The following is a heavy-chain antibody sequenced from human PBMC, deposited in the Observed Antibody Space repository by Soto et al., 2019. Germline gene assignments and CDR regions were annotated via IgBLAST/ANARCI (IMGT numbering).Heavy chain of an antibody. CDR1: GGTVRSCA. CDR3: VKDESINWYSGHFRH. V-gene: IGHV1-69*06. CDR2: IIPIFGTA. J-gene: IGHJ1*01. Sequence: SRQVSCQASGGTVRSCAIILVRQGPEQGLEWMGGIIPIFGTANYAQKFQGRVTITADKSTSTAYMELNSLSAEDTAFYYCVKDESINWYSGHFRHWGQGTLV. D-gene: IGHD6-13*01.